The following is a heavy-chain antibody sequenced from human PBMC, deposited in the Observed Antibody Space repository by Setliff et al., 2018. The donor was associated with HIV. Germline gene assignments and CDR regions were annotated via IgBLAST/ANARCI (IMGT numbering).Heavy chain of an antibody. J-gene: IGHJ4*02. CDR2: ISSSGTTI. Sequence: PGGSLRLSCTASGFTFSDYYMSWIRQSPGKGLEWISYISSSGTTIYYADSVKGRFTISRDNAKNSLYLEMNSLRAEETAVYYCARDLRSSHGCPNYFDYWGRGALVTVSS. V-gene: IGHV3-11*04. D-gene: IGHD3-10*01. CDR3: ARDLRSSHGCPNYFDY. CDR1: GFTFSDYY.